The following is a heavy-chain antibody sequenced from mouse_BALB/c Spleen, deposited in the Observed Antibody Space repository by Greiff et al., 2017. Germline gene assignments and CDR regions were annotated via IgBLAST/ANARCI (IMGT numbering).Heavy chain of an antibody. D-gene: IGHD2-10*02. CDR3: AREYGNPYAMDY. CDR1: GYSITSGYY. CDR2: ISYDGSN. J-gene: IGHJ4*01. V-gene: IGHV3-6*02. Sequence: EVKLMESGPGLVKPSQSLSLTCSVTGYSITSGYYWNWIRQFPGNKLEWMGYISYDGSNNYNPSLKNRISITRDTSKNQFFLKLNSVTTEDTATYYCAREYGNPYAMDYWGQGTSVTVSS.